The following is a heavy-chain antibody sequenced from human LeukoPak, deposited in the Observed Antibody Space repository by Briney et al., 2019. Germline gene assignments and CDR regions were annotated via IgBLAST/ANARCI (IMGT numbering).Heavy chain of an antibody. CDR2: MNPYTHKT. CDR1: GYTFTSFD. Sequence: ASVKVSCKTSGYTFTSFDINWVRQATGQGLEWLGWMNPYTHKTGYAQKFQGRVTFTGDTSIRTAYMEVSNLTSEDTAVYYCARAPSPYYYDSSAYYSDYWGQGTLVTVSS. D-gene: IGHD3-22*01. CDR3: ARAPSPYYYDSSAYYSDY. J-gene: IGHJ4*02. V-gene: IGHV1-8*03.